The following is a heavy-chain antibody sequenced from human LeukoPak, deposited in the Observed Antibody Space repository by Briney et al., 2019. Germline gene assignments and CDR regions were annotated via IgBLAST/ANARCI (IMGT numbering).Heavy chain of an antibody. V-gene: IGHV1-69*01. CDR3: ATPIGELLPIV. CDR1: GGTFSSYA. CDR2: IIPIFGTA. D-gene: IGHD1-26*01. Sequence: ASVKVSCKASGGTFSSYAISWVRQAPGQGLEWMGGIIPIFGTANYAQKFQGRVTITADESTSTAYMELSSLRSEDTAVYYCATPIGELLPIVWGQGTLFTVSS. J-gene: IGHJ4*02.